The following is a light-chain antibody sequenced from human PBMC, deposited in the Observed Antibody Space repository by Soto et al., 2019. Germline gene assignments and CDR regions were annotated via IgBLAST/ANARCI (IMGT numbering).Light chain of an antibody. CDR1: QTVNSN. CDR2: AAS. Sequence: EIVMTQSPATLSVSPGERSTLSYRASQTVNSNLAWYQQKPGQAHRLLIYAASSRATGVPARFSASGSGTEFTLTIRSLQPEDFAVYYGQQYGSSPTWTFGQGTKVDIK. V-gene: IGKV3D-15*02. J-gene: IGKJ1*01. CDR3: QQYGSSPTWT.